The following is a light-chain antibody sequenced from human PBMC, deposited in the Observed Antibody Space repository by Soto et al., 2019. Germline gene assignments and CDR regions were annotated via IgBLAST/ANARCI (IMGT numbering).Light chain of an antibody. V-gene: IGKV3-15*01. CDR1: QSVSSN. J-gene: IGKJ4*01. Sequence: EIVMTQSPATLSVSPVERATLSCMASQSVSSNVAWYQQKPGQAPRLLIYDASTRATGIPARFSGSGSGTEFTLTISSLQSEDFAVYYCQQYNQWPLTFGGGTKVDIK. CDR3: QQYNQWPLT. CDR2: DAS.